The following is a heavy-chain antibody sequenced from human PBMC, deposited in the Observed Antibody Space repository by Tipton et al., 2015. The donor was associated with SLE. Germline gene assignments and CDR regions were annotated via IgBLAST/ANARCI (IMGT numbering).Heavy chain of an antibody. J-gene: IGHJ3*02. Sequence: TLSLTCTVSGVSLSSHYWSWIRQSPGKGLEWIGYIHYSGTTNYNPSLRGRVTVSVDTSKNQFSLNLTSVTAADTAVYYCAAYNSGSHAFHIWGQGTMVTVSS. CDR3: AAYNSGSHAFHI. V-gene: IGHV4-59*11. D-gene: IGHD6-19*01. CDR1: GVSLSSHY. CDR2: IHYSGTT.